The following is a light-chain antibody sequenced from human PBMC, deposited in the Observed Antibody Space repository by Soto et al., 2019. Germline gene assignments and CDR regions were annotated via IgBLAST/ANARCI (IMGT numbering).Light chain of an antibody. V-gene: IGLV2-14*01. CDR2: EVS. CDR3: SSYISSSTLV. J-gene: IGLJ3*02. Sequence: QSVLTQPASVSGSPGQSITISCTGTSSDVGGYNYVSWYQQHPGKAPKVMIYEVSNRPSGVSNRFSGSKSGNTASLTISGLQAEDEADYYRSSYISSSTLVFGGGTKLTVL. CDR1: SSDVGGYNY.